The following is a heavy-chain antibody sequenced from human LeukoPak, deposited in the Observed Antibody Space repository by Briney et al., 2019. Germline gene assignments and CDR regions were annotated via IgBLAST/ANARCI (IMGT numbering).Heavy chain of an antibody. CDR2: ISSSSSYT. CDR3: ARDRGRYRAFDP. V-gene: IGHV3-21*01. CDR1: GFTFSSYS. Sequence: PGGSLRLSCAASGFTFSSYSMNWVRQAPGKGLEWVSSISSSSSYTYYADSVKGRFTISRDNAKNSLYLQMNSLRAEDTAVYYCARDRGRYRAFDPWGQGTLVTVSS. D-gene: IGHD6-19*01. J-gene: IGHJ5*02.